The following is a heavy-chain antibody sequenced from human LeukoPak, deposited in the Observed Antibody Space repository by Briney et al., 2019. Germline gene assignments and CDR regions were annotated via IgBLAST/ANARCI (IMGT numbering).Heavy chain of an antibody. Sequence: GGSLRLSCAASGFTFSDYYMSWIRQAPGKGLEWVSYISSSGSTIYYAVSVKGRFTIPRDNANNSLFLQMNSLRVEDTAVYYCARGGLTGDFAYYYYYMDVWGKGTTVTVSS. CDR3: ARGGLTGDFAYYYYYMDV. CDR2: ISSSGSTI. V-gene: IGHV3-11*04. J-gene: IGHJ6*03. D-gene: IGHD7-27*01. CDR1: GFTFSDYY.